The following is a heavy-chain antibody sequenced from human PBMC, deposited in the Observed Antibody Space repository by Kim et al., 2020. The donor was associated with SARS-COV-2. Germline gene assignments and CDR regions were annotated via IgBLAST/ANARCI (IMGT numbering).Heavy chain of an antibody. CDR3: ARDVSGYTYGYDY. J-gene: IGHJ4*02. V-gene: IGHV3-33*05. Sequence: GGSLRLSCAASGFTFSSYGMHWVRQAPGKGLEWVAVISYDGSNKYYADSVKGRFTISRDNSKNTMYLQMNRLRAEDTAVYYGARDVSGYTYGYDYWGQGTLVTVSS. CDR1: GFTFSSYG. D-gene: IGHD5-18*01. CDR2: ISYDGSNK.